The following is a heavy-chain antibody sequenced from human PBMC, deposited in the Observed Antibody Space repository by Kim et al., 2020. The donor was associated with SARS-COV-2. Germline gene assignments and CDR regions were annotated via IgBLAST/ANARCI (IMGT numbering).Heavy chain of an antibody. CDR3: GYSSSWDGYAFDI. Sequence: SETLSLTCAVYGGSFSGYYWSWIRQPPGKGLEWIGEINHSGSTNYNPSLKSRVTISVDTSKNQFSLKLSSVTAADTAVYYCGYSSSWDGYAFDIWGQGTMVTVSS. CDR1: GGSFSGYY. CDR2: INHSGST. J-gene: IGHJ3*02. V-gene: IGHV4-34*01. D-gene: IGHD6-13*01.